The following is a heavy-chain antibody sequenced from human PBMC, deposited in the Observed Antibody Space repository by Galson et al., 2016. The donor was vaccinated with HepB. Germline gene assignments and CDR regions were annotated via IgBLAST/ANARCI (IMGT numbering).Heavy chain of an antibody. D-gene: IGHD3-9*01. J-gene: IGHJ4*02. CDR3: ARAGSSLTAYYN. V-gene: IGHV1-69*06. CDR1: GGTFSTYA. CDR2: SNTIFGPA. Sequence: SVKVSCKASGGTFSTYAINWVRQAPGQGLEWMGGSNTIFGPANYAQKFQGRVTITADRSTSTAYMELRSLRSEDTAVYYCARAGSSLTAYYNWGQGTLVTVSS.